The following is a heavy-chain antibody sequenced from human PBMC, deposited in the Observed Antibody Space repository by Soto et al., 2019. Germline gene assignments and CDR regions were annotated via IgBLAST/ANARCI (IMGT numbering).Heavy chain of an antibody. D-gene: IGHD6-13*01. CDR2: IYYSGST. CDR1: GGSISSSSYY. V-gene: IGHV4-39*01. Sequence: QLQLQESGPGLVKPSETLSLTCTVSGGSISSSSYYWGWIRQPPGKGLEWIGRIYYSGSTYYNPSLKSRVTISVDTSKTQFSLKLSSVTAADTAVYYCARRGSSSWYGYWGQGTLVTVSS. J-gene: IGHJ4*02. CDR3: ARRGSSSWYGY.